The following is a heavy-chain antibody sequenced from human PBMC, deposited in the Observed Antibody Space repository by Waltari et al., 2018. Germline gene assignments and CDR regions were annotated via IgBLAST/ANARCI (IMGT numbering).Heavy chain of an antibody. CDR1: GGSISSYY. Sequence: QVQLQESGPGLVKPSETLSLTCTVSGGSISSYYWSWIRQPPGKGLEWIWYIYYSGSTNYNPSLKSRVTISVDTSKNQFSLKLSSVTAADTAVYYCASPGSGGGRFFDYWGQGTLVTVSS. CDR3: ASPGSGGGRFFDY. D-gene: IGHD2-15*01. CDR2: IYYSGST. V-gene: IGHV4-59*01. J-gene: IGHJ4*02.